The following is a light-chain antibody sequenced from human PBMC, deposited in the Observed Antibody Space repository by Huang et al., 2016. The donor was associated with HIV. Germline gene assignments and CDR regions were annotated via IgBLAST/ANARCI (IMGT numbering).Light chain of an antibody. V-gene: IGKV1-5*03. CDR1: QSISIW. J-gene: IGKJ2*01. CDR3: QHYNPYSLPYT. Sequence: DIQMTQSPSTLSASVGDRVTITCRASQSISIWLAWSQHKPGKAPKRLIYKASTLETGVPSRFSGSGSGTEFTLTISSLQPDDFATYYCQHYNPYSLPYTFGQGTKLEIK. CDR2: KAS.